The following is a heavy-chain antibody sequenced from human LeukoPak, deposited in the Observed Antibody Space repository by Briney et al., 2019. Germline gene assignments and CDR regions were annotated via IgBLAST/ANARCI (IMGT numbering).Heavy chain of an antibody. CDR3: AKDRVGATRGGDY. Sequence: GGSLRLSCAASGFTFRSYSMNWVRQAPGKGLEWVATMTSSNTIYYADSVKGRFTISRDNSKSTLYLQMNSLRAEDTAIYYCAKDRVGATRGGDYWGQGTLVTVSS. V-gene: IGHV3-69-1*01. J-gene: IGHJ4*02. D-gene: IGHD1-26*01. CDR2: MTSSNTI. CDR1: GFTFRSYS.